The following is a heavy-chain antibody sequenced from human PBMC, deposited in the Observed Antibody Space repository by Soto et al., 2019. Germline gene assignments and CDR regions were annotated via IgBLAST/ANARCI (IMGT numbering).Heavy chain of an antibody. CDR2: ISSGSSYI. CDR3: ARVPSSGWFDY. V-gene: IGHV3-21*01. J-gene: IGHJ4*02. D-gene: IGHD6-19*01. CDR1: GFTFSSYS. Sequence: GSLRLSCAASGFTFSSYSMNWVRQAPGKGLEWVSSISSGSSYIYYADSVKGRFTISRDNAKNSLYLQMNSLRAEDTAVYYCARVPSSGWFDYWGQGTLVTVSS.